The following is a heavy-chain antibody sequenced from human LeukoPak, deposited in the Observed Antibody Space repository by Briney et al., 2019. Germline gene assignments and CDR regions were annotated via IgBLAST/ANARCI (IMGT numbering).Heavy chain of an antibody. Sequence: GGSLRLSCVASGFTFSNYAMHWVRQAPGKGLEWVANIKEDGSEKYYVDSVEGRFTISRDSAKNSLYLQMNSLRVEDTAVYYCARDHNYGSDYWGQGTLVTVSS. D-gene: IGHD5-18*01. V-gene: IGHV3-7*03. CDR2: IKEDGSEK. CDR1: GFTFSNYA. J-gene: IGHJ4*02. CDR3: ARDHNYGSDY.